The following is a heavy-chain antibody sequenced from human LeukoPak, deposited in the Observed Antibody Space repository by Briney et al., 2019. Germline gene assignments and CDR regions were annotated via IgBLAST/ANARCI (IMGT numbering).Heavy chain of an antibody. CDR1: GASITNHY. CDR3: ASRSGSFSDALDI. J-gene: IGHJ3*02. CDR2: IHYSEST. D-gene: IGHD3-10*01. V-gene: IGHV4-59*08. Sequence: SETLSLTCSVSGASITNHYWTWIRQPPGKGLEWIGYIHYSESTKYNPSLKSRVTMSVDTSKNQFSLKLSSVTAADTAVYYCASRSGSFSDALDIWGQGTLVTVSS.